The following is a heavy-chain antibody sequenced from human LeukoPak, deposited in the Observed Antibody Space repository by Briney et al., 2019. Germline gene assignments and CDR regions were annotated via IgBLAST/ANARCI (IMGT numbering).Heavy chain of an antibody. CDR2: VYYTGST. CDR1: GDSVTSGSFY. CDR3: ARHSGSGSLSRPFDP. Sequence: SETLSLTCTVSGDSVTSGSFYCAWLRQAPGKALEWIATVYYTGSTYYNPSLKSRVTISIDTSKNQFSLKLKSVVAPDTAIYYCARHSGSGSLSRPFDPWGQGSLVTVSS. J-gene: IGHJ5*02. D-gene: IGHD3-10*01. V-gene: IGHV4-39*01.